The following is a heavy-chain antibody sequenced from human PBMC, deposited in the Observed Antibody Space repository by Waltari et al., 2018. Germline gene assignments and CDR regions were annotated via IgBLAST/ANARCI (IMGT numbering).Heavy chain of an antibody. J-gene: IGHJ4*01. V-gene: IGHV1-18*01. CDR1: GYIFSNFA. Sequence: QIQLVQSGPELKSPGASVRVSCKTSGYIFSNFAITWVRQAPGKGPEWMGWISAHTGKTTYAPNFHGRLTMTTDTSTNTAYMDLRSLKSDDTAIYFCAKLGGDQYYFDYWGQGTLVTVSS. CDR2: ISAHTGKT. CDR3: AKLGGDQYYFDY. D-gene: IGHD3-16*01.